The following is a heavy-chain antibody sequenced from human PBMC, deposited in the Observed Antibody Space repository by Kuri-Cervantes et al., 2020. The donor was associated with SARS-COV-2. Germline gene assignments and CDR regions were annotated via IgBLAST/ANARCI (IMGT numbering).Heavy chain of an antibody. CDR1: GFTVSTNY. J-gene: IGHJ6*03. Sequence: GESLKISCVVSGFTVSTNYMSWVRQPPGRGLEWVSVIYSGGDTYHADSVKGRFTISRDNAKNSLYLQMNSLRAEDTAVYYCARRTSSPYYYYYMDVWGKGTTVTVSS. D-gene: IGHD6-13*01. V-gene: IGHV3-66*04. CDR2: IYSGGDT. CDR3: ARRTSSPYYYYYMDV.